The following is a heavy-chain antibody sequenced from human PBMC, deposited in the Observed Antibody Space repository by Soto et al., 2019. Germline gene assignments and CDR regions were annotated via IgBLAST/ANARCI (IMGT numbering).Heavy chain of an antibody. D-gene: IGHD5-12*01. V-gene: IGHV3-53*01. CDR3: AKDPGGQYSGYDIFGY. J-gene: IGHJ4*02. Sequence: GGSLRLSCAASGFTVSSNYMSWVRQAPGKGLEWVSVIYSGGSTYYADSVKGRFTISRDNSKNTLYLQMNSLRAEDTAVYYCAKDPGGQYSGYDIFGYWGQGTLVTVSS. CDR2: IYSGGST. CDR1: GFTVSSNY.